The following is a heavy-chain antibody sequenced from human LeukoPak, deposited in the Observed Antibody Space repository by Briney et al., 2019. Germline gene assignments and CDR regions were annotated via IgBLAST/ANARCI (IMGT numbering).Heavy chain of an antibody. CDR3: ARGIYDYALDF. CDR2: IIDSGSNT. D-gene: IGHD4/OR15-4a*01. CDR1: GFTFNNHV. Sequence: PGGSLRLSCAASGFTFNNHVMIWVRQAPGKGLEWVSLIIDSGSNTYYAGSVKGRFIISRDNSKNTLNLQMSNLRAEDTALYYCARGIYDYALDFWGQGALVTVSS. V-gene: IGHV3-23*01. J-gene: IGHJ4*02.